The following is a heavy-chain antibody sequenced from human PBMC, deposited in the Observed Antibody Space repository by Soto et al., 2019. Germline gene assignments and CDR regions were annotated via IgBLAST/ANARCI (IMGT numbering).Heavy chain of an antibody. CDR2: IGGSGGGT. CDR1: GFTFSIYA. V-gene: IGHV3-23*01. D-gene: IGHD3-22*01. CDR3: ATDAPGSGWLSDY. Sequence: PGGSLRLSCAASGFTFSIYAMSWVRQAPGKGREWVSTIGGSGGGTSYADFVRGRFTISRDNSRNTLYLQMNSLRAEDTAVYYCATDAPGSGWLSDYWGQGTLVTVSS. J-gene: IGHJ4*02.